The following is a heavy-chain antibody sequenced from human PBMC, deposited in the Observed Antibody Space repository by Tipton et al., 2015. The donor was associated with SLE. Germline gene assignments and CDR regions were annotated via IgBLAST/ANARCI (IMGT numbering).Heavy chain of an antibody. V-gene: IGHV1-8*02. J-gene: IGHJ4*02. D-gene: IGHD3-16*01. CDR2: MNPNSGNT. CDR3: ARGLHLGEFFFDY. Sequence: QLVQSGAEVKKPGASVKVSCKASEYTFTSYDINWVRQATGQGLEWMGWMNPNSGNTGYAQKLQGRVTMTTDTSTSTAYMELRSLRSDDTAVYYCARGLHLGEFFFDYWGQGTLVTVSS. CDR1: EYTFTSYD.